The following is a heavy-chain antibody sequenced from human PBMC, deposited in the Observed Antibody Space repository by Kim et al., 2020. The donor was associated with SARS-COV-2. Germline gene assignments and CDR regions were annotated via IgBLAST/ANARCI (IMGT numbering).Heavy chain of an antibody. V-gene: IGHV4-39*01. Sequence: SETLSLTCTVSGGSISSSSYYWGWIRQPPGKGLEWIGSIYYSGSTYYNPSLKSRVTISVDTSKNQFSLKLSSVTAADTAVYYCARRYSSSWYQKRVYYYYYGMDVWGQGTTVTASS. D-gene: IGHD6-13*01. CDR2: IYYSGST. CDR3: ARRYSSSWYQKRVYYYYYGMDV. CDR1: GGSISSSSYY. J-gene: IGHJ6*02.